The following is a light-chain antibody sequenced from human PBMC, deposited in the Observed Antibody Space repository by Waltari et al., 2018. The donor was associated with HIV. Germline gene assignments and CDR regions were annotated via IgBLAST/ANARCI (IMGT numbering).Light chain of an antibody. CDR3: QQTYSPPLT. CDR1: QTVTNR. V-gene: IGKV1-39*01. CDR2: DTS. J-gene: IGKJ3*01. Sequence: DIQMTQPPSSVSAFFGDSVTITCRASQTVTNRVNWYQQRPGQAPKLLIYDTSTLHSGVPFRFRGGGSGTVFTLSITGLQYDDFSTYFCQQTYSPPLTFGPGTKV.